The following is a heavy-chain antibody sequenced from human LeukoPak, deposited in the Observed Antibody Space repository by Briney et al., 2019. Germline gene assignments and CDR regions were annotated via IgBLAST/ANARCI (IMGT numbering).Heavy chain of an antibody. J-gene: IGHJ4*02. D-gene: IGHD4-23*01. CDR2: IYSGGST. Sequence: GGSLRLSCAASGFTVSSNYMSWVRQAPGKGLEWVSVIYSGGSTYYADSVKGRFTTSRDNSKNTLYLQMNSLRAEDTAVYYCARDGYGGNSYFDYWGQGTLVTVSS. CDR3: ARDGYGGNSYFDY. CDR1: GFTVSSNY. V-gene: IGHV3-53*01.